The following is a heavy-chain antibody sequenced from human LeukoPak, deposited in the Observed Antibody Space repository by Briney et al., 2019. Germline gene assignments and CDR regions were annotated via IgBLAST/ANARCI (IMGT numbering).Heavy chain of an antibody. CDR2: IYYSGST. V-gene: IGHV4-30-4*01. CDR1: VGSISSGVYY. Sequence: PQTLSLTCTVSVGSISSGVYYWSWIRQPPGKGLEWIGEIYYSGSTYNNPALKSLVTISVDTSKNQFSLKLSSVTAADTAVYYCARDLGSGWYGNWFDPWGQGTLVTVSS. D-gene: IGHD6-19*01. CDR3: ARDLGSGWYGNWFDP. J-gene: IGHJ5*02.